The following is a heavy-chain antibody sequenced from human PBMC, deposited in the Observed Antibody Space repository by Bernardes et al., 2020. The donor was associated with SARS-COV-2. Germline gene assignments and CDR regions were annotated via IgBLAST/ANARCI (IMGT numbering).Heavy chain of an antibody. Sequence: GWSLRLSCAASGFTFSDNALHWVRQAPGKGLEWVAVISYDGSNKYYADSVKGRFTISRDNSKDTLYLQMNGLRDEDTALYYCARGGIFGAVKGGMDVWGQGTTVTVSS. CDR3: ARGGIFGAVKGGMDV. J-gene: IGHJ6*02. CDR1: GFTFSDNA. CDR2: ISYDGSNK. V-gene: IGHV3-30-3*01. D-gene: IGHD3-3*01.